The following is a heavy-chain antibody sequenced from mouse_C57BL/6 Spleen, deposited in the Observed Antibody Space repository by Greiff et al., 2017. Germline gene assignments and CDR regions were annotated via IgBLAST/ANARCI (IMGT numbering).Heavy chain of an antibody. V-gene: IGHV1-64*01. CDR3: ARGDYGCAY. Sequence: QVQLQQPGAELVKPGASVRLSCKASGYTLTSYWMHGVKLRPGQGLERNGLVHTNSGSANYNEKFQSKGTLNVDKSSRSAYMQLSSLTSEATAVYYCARGDYGCAYWGQGTTLTVSA. CDR1: GYTLTSYW. CDR2: VHTNSGSA. D-gene: IGHD1-2*01. J-gene: IGHJ2*01.